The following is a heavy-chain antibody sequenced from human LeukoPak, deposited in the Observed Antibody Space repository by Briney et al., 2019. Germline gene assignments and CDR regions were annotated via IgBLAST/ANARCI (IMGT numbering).Heavy chain of an antibody. J-gene: IGHJ3*02. CDR3: AREGASAFDI. CDR1: GGSISSYY. Sequence: SETLSLTCTVSGGSISSYYWSWIRQPPGKGLEWIGYIYYSGSTNYNPSLKSRVTISVDTSKNQFSLKLSSVTAADTAVYYCAREGASAFDIWGQGTMVTVSS. CDR2: IYYSGST. V-gene: IGHV4-59*01.